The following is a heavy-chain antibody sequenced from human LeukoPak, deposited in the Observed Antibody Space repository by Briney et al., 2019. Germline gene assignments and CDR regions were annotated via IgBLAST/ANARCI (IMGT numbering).Heavy chain of an antibody. J-gene: IGHJ4*02. Sequence: GGSLRLSCAASGFTFNNYGMSWVRQAPGRGLEWVSAISRDGGDTFYADSVKGRFTISRDNSKNTVYLQMNSLRAEDTAVYYCAKDFGRATVTSNDYWGQGTLVTVSS. CDR3: AKDFGRATVTSNDY. D-gene: IGHD4-17*01. V-gene: IGHV3-23*01. CDR2: ISRDGGDT. CDR1: GFTFNNYG.